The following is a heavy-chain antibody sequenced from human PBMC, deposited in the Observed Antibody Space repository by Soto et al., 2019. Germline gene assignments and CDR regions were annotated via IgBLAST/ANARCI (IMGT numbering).Heavy chain of an antibody. Sequence: GSLRLSCGASGFTFTSYAMSWVRQAPGKGLEWISSISGSGGSTYFADSMKGRFAISRDNSQNTLYLQMSSLRVEDTAVYYCAKAKDPTSGTPIRPFDYWGRGTLVTVSS. CDR2: ISGSGGST. V-gene: IGHV3-23*01. D-gene: IGHD3-10*01. CDR3: AKAKDPTSGTPIRPFDY. CDR1: GFTFTSYA. J-gene: IGHJ4*02.